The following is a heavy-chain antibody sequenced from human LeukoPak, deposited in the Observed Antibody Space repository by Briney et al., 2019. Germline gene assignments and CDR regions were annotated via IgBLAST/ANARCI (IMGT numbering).Heavy chain of an antibody. D-gene: IGHD3-10*01. J-gene: IGHJ4*02. CDR3: ARAYYYGSGRYQYFDY. CDR2: IYYSGST. CDR1: GGSISSSSYY. V-gene: IGHV4-39*07. Sequence: PSETLSLTCTVSGGSISSSSYYWGWIRQPPGKGLEWIGSIYYSGSTYYNPSLKSRVTISVDTSKNQFSLELSSVTAADTAVYHCARAYYYGSGRYQYFDYWGQGTLVTVSS.